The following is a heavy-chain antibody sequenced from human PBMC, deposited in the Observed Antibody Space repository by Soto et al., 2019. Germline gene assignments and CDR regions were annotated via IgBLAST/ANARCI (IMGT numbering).Heavy chain of an antibody. D-gene: IGHD3-3*01. Sequence: ASVQVSCKASGYTFTSYGISWVRQAPGQGLEWMGWISAYNGNTNYAQKLQGRVTMTTDTSTSTAYMELRSLRSDDTAVYYCARDTVRVFGVGIIEQYSYYGMEVWGQETKITV. CDR1: GYTFTSYG. J-gene: IGHJ6*02. CDR3: ARDTVRVFGVGIIEQYSYYGMEV. V-gene: IGHV1-18*01. CDR2: ISAYNGNT.